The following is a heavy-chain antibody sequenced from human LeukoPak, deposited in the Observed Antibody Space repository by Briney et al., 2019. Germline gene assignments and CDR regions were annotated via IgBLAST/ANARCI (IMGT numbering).Heavy chain of an antibody. CDR3: TTEYGVQGVIDY. CDR1: GFTFSVAW. V-gene: IGHV3-15*01. D-gene: IGHD3-10*01. Sequence: PGGSLRLSCAASGFTFSVAWMTWVRQAPGKGLEWVGRIKSKTDGGTTDYAAPVKGRFTISRDDSKNTLYLQMNSLKTEDTAVYYCTTEYGVQGVIDYWGQGTLVTVSS. CDR2: IKSKTDGGTT. J-gene: IGHJ4*02.